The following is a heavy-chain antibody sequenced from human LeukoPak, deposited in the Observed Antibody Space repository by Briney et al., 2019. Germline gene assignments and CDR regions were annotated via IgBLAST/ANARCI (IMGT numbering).Heavy chain of an antibody. Sequence: ASETLSLTCTVSGGSISSYYWSWVRQPPGKGLEWIGYIYYSGSTNYNPSLKSRVTISVDTSKNQFSLKLSSVTAADTAVYYCARSALPSLYYYYMDVWGKGTTVTVSS. J-gene: IGHJ6*03. V-gene: IGHV4-59*01. D-gene: IGHD2-15*01. CDR3: ARSALPSLYYYYMDV. CDR1: GGSISSYY. CDR2: IYYSGST.